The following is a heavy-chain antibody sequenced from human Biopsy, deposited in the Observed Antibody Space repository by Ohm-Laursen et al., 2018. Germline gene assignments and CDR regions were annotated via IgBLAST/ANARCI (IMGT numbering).Heavy chain of an antibody. CDR1: GGPFNNHA. CDR3: ARDALGGGSYRFFY. V-gene: IGHV1-69*11. J-gene: IGHJ4*02. D-gene: IGHD1-26*01. CDR2: IVPILGTV. Sequence: SSVKVSCKASGGPFNNHAFSWVRQAPGQGLEWLGRIVPILGTVNYAQRFQGRVTITADESTSTAYMELSSLRSDDTAVYYCARDALGGGSYRFFYWGQGSLVTVSS.